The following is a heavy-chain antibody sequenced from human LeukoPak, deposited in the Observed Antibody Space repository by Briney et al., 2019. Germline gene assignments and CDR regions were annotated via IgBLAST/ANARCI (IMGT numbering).Heavy chain of an antibody. CDR3: TRSSRYDSLNMDV. J-gene: IGHJ6*03. V-gene: IGHV3-74*01. CDR1: GFTFSSYW. D-gene: IGHD3-16*02. Sequence: GGSLRLSCAASGFTFSSYWLHWVGQAPGRGLVWVSRINSDGSTTNYADSVKGRFTISRDNVKNTVDLQMNSLRAEDTTVYYCTRSSRYDSLNMDVWGKGTMVTVSS. CDR2: INSDGSTT.